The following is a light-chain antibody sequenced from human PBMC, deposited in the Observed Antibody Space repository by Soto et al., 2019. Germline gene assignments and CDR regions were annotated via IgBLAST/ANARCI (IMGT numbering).Light chain of an antibody. J-gene: IGKJ4*01. CDR2: GAS. CDR1: QSVRTNY. Sequence: EIVLTQSPGTLSLSPGERAALSCRASQSVRTNYLAWYQQKPGQAPRLLIYGASSRATGIPDRFSGSGSGTDFTLTISRLEPEDFAVYYCQQYGGSPLTFGGGTKVDIK. CDR3: QQYGGSPLT. V-gene: IGKV3-20*01.